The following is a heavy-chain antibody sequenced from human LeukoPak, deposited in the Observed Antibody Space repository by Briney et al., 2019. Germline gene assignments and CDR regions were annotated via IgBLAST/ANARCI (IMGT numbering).Heavy chain of an antibody. CDR3: ARRPDATSGFDF. V-gene: IGHV5-51*01. Sequence: GESLKISFKGSGYTFNTYWIAWVRQTPGKGLEYMGIVYPGDSDTRYSPSFQGQVTISADKSIPTAFLQLSSLKASDTAMYYSARRPDATSGFDFWGQVTLVAVSS. J-gene: IGHJ4*02. CDR1: GYTFNTYW. CDR2: VYPGDSDT. D-gene: IGHD2-15*01.